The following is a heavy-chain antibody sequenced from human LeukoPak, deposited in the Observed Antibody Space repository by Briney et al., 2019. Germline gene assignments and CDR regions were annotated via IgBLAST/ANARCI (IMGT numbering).Heavy chain of an antibody. CDR3: ARLSSVIAAAGTGMNWFDP. Sequence: SETLSLTCTVSGGSISSSSYYWGWIRQPPGKGLEWIGSIYYSGSTYYNPSLKSRVTISVDTSKNQFSLKLSSVTAADTAVYYCARLSSVIAAAGTGMNWFDPWGQGTLVTVSS. CDR1: GGSISSSSYY. CDR2: IYYSGST. J-gene: IGHJ5*02. D-gene: IGHD6-13*01. V-gene: IGHV4-39*01.